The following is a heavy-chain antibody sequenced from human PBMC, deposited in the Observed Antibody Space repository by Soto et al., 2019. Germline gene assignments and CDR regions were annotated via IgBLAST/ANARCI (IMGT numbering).Heavy chain of an antibody. Sequence: QVQLQESGPGLVKPSGTLSLTCAVSGDSVSSPYYWCWVRQPPGKGLEWIGEVFHTGTTSYNPSPRXGVTISMDKSNTHFSLDLSSVTAAATAVYYCARSAGWYAVHSWGPGTLVIVSS. CDR1: GDSVSSPYY. J-gene: IGHJ4*02. D-gene: IGHD6-19*01. CDR3: ARSAGWYAVHS. CDR2: VFHTGTT. V-gene: IGHV4-4*02.